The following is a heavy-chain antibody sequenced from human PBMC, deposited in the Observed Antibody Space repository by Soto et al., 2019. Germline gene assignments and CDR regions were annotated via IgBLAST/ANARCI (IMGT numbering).Heavy chain of an antibody. CDR2: IWYDGSNK. V-gene: IGHV3-33*01. D-gene: IGHD5-18*01. CDR3: ARGGGRYSYGSHYYY. J-gene: IGHJ4*02. Sequence: QVQLVESGGGVVQPGRSLRLSCAASGFTFSSYGMHWVRQAPGKGLEWVAVIWYDGSNKYYADSVKGRFTISRDNSKNTLYLQMNSLRAEDTAVYYCARGGGRYSYGSHYYYWGQGTLVTVSS. CDR1: GFTFSSYG.